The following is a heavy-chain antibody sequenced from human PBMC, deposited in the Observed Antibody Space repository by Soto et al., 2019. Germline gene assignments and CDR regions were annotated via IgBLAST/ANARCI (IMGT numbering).Heavy chain of an antibody. D-gene: IGHD2-2*01. J-gene: IGHJ4*02. V-gene: IGHV4-34*01. CDR2: INHSGST. CDR3: ARGRDIVVVPAARDNFDY. CDR1: GGSFSGYY. Sequence: PSETLSLTCAVDGGSFSGYYWSWIRQPPGKGLEWIGEINHSGSTNYNPSLKTRVTISVDTSKNQFSLKLSAVTAADTAVYYCARGRDIVVVPAARDNFDYWGQGTLLTVSS.